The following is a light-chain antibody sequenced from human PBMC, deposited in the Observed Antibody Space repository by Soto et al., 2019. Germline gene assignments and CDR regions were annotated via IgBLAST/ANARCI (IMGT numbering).Light chain of an antibody. CDR2: GVS. CDR3: QVYGPSPPIT. CDR1: QSVIGRQ. J-gene: IGKJ5*01. V-gene: IGKV3-20*01. Sequence: EIVLTQSPGTLSLSPGERATLSCRASQSVIGRQLAWYQHKPGQAPRLLMFGVSNRATGIPDRFTVSGSGTDFTLTISRLEPEDFAVYYCQVYGPSPPITFGQGTRLEIK.